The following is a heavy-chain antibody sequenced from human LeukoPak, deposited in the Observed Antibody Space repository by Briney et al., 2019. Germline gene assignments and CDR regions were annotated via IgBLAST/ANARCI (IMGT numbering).Heavy chain of an antibody. V-gene: IGHV6-1*01. CDR3: ARGTGCLDC. Sequence: SQTLSLTCAISGDSVSSKSASWNWISQSPSRGLEWLGRTYSRSKWFNDYAVSVRSRITINPDTSTNQFSLHLTSVTPDDTAVYCCARGTGCLDCWGQGTLVTVS. J-gene: IGHJ4*02. CDR1: GDSVSSKSAS. CDR2: TYSRSKWFN. D-gene: IGHD3/OR15-3a*01.